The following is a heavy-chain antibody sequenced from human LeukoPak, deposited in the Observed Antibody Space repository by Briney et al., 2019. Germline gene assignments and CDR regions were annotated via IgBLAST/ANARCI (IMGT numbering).Heavy chain of an antibody. Sequence: PSETLSLTCAVYVGSFSGYYWSWIRHPPGKGLEWIGEINHSGRINYNPSLKSRVTISVDTSKNQFSLKLSSVTAADTAVYYCARGGRYYYDNTRRNWFDPWGQGTLVTVSS. J-gene: IGHJ5*02. CDR1: VGSFSGYY. D-gene: IGHD3-22*01. CDR2: INHSGRI. CDR3: ARGGRYYYDNTRRNWFDP. V-gene: IGHV4-34*01.